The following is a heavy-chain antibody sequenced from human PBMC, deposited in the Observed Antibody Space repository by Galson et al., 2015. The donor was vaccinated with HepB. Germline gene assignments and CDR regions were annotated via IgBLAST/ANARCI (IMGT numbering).Heavy chain of an antibody. V-gene: IGHV1-3*01. D-gene: IGHD3-3*01. J-gene: IGHJ4*02. CDR2: INPGNGNT. CDR3: ARVPFGAMDY. CDR1: GYTFTTYP. Sequence: SVKVSCKASGYTFTTYPIHWVRQAPGQRPELMGWINPGNGNTRYSQKFRGRVTFTSDTSVTTAFMDLSSLRSEDTALYFCARVPFGAMDYWGQGPLVTVSS.